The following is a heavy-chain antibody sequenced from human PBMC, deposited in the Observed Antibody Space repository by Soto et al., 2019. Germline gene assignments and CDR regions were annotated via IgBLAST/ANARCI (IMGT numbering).Heavy chain of an antibody. CDR3: VRDGRHCNGNSCFGGGDAYDF. J-gene: IGHJ3*01. CDR1: GFTFNKYG. V-gene: IGHV3-21*01. D-gene: IGHD2-2*01. CDR2: INSGGSYR. Sequence: GGSLRLSCAASGFTFNKYGMNWVRQAPGKGLEWVSAINSGGSYRYYADSMRGRLTISRDNAKNSLYLQMNNLRVEDTAVYYCVRDGRHCNGNSCFGGGDAYDFWGQGTMVTVSS.